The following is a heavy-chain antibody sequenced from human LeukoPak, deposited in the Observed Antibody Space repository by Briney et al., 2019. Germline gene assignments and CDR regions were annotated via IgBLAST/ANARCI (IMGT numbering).Heavy chain of an antibody. V-gene: IGHV3-23*01. CDR2: ISDSGSET. D-gene: IGHD3-10*01. CDR3: AKGVGWFPS. J-gene: IGHJ5*02. CDR1: GFIFTSYS. Sequence: PGGSLSLSCAASGFIFTSYSMNWVRQAPGKGLEWVSVISDSGSETFYADSVKGRFTISRDNSKNTLYLQINSLRAEDTAIYYCAKGVGWFPSWGQGTLVTVSS.